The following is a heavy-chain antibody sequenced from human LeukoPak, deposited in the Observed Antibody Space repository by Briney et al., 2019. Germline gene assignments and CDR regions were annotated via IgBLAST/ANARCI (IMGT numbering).Heavy chain of an antibody. V-gene: IGHV3-23*01. D-gene: IGHD3-10*01. CDR2: ISGSGGST. CDR1: GFTFNSYA. J-gene: IGHJ6*02. Sequence: PGGSLRLSCAASGFTFNSYAMSWVRQAPGKGLEWVTVISGSGGSTYYADSVKGRFTISRDNSKNTVYLQMNSLRAEDTAVYYCAKSRGYYYYGMDVWGQGTTVTVS. CDR3: AKSRGYYYYGMDV.